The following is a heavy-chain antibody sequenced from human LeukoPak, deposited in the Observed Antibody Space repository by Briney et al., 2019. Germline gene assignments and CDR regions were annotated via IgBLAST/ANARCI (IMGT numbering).Heavy chain of an antibody. CDR2: ISGSGGST. Sequence: GGSLRLSCAASGFTFSSYAMSWVRQAPGKGLEWVSAISGSGGSTYYADSVKGRFTISRDNSKNTLYLQMNSLRAEDTAVYYCANDTEATDCGGDCYSPFDYWGQGTLVTVSS. V-gene: IGHV3-23*01. CDR3: ANDTEATDCGGDCYSPFDY. CDR1: GFTFSSYA. D-gene: IGHD2-21*02. J-gene: IGHJ4*02.